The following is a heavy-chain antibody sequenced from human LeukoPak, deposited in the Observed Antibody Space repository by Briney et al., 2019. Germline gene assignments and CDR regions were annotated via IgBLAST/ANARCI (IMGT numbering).Heavy chain of an antibody. V-gene: IGHV3-23*01. CDR3: AKDKGYYYGSGSYYSPTYYFDY. D-gene: IGHD3-10*01. CDR2: ISGSGGST. J-gene: IGHJ4*02. CDR1: GFTFSSYA. Sequence: PGGSLRLSFAASGFTFSSYAMSWVRQAPGKGLEWVSAISGSGGSTYYADSVKGRFTISRDNSKNTLYLQMNSLRAEDTAVYYCAKDKGYYYGSGSYYSPTYYFDYWGQGTLVTVSS.